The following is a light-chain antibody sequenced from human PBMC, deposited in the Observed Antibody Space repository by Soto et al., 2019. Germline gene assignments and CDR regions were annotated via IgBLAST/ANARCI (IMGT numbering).Light chain of an antibody. CDR1: NIGSDS. CDR3: KVWDGSSDHYV. V-gene: IGLV3-21*02. J-gene: IGLJ1*01. CDR2: DDS. Sequence: SYELTQPPSVSVAPGQTARITCGGDNIGSDSVHWYQQKPGQAPLLVVYDDSDRPSGIPERFSGFSYGNTATLTISRVEARDEAESYCKVWDGSSDHYVFGTGTKVTVL.